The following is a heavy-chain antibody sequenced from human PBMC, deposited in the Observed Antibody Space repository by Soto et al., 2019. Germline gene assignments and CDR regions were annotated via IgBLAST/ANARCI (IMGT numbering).Heavy chain of an antibody. CDR2: IIPVFGTV. V-gene: IGHV1-69*01. D-gene: IGHD2-2*02. Sequence: QVRLLQSGAEVKKPGSSVKVSCKASGGTFSNYAITRLRLDPGQWLEWLGGIIPVFGTVNYALKIQGRVTISANESTSTAYMDLNRLRSEATAVYYCARDNPYTVNFCSWSDPWAHGTLV. CDR1: GGTFSNYA. J-gene: IGHJ5*02. CDR3: ARDNPYTVNFCSWSDP.